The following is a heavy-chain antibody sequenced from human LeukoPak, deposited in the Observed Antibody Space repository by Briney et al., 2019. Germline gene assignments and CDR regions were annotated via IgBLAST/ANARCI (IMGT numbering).Heavy chain of an antibody. CDR2: ISSSSSYI. CDR1: GFTFSSYA. D-gene: IGHD2-15*01. J-gene: IGHJ6*02. Sequence: GGSLRLSCAASGFTFSSYAMSWVRQAPGKGLEWVSSISSSSSYIYYADSVKGRFTISRDNAKNSLYLQMNSLRAEDTAVYYCAREEADLGSRRMDVWGQGTTVTVSS. CDR3: AREEADLGSRRMDV. V-gene: IGHV3-21*01.